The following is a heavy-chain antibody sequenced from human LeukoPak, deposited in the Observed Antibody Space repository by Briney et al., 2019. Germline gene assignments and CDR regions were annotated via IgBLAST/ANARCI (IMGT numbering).Heavy chain of an antibody. V-gene: IGHV4-39*01. CDR2: IYSSGNS. Sequence: SETLSLTCSLSGDSITTNSYWWGWIRQSPGKGLEWIGSIYSSGNSYYNPSLKSRATISVDTSKNQFSLKLSSVTAADTAVYYCARLEYSGSYYGYWGQGTLVTVSS. CDR3: ARLEYSGSYYGY. D-gene: IGHD1-26*01. J-gene: IGHJ4*02. CDR1: GDSITTNSYW.